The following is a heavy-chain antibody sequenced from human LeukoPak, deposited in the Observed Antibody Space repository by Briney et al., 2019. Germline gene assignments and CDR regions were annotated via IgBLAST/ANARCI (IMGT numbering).Heavy chain of an antibody. CDR1: AGSISSGSYY. D-gene: IGHD3-3*01. CDR2: IYTSGST. Sequence: SETLSLTCTVSAGSISSGSYYWSWIRQPAGKGLEWIGRIYTSGSTNYNPSLKSRVTISVDTSKNQFSLKLSSVTAADTAVYYCARGYDFWPLYYYMDVWGKGTTVTVSS. J-gene: IGHJ6*03. V-gene: IGHV4-61*02. CDR3: ARGYDFWPLYYYMDV.